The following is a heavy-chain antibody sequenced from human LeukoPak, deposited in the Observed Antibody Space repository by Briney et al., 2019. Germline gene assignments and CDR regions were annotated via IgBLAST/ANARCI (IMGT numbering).Heavy chain of an antibody. D-gene: IGHD3-22*01. Sequence: PSETLSLTCAVYGGSFSGYYWSWIRQPPGKGLEWIGEINHSGSTNHNPSLKSRVTISVDTSKNQFSLKLSSVTAADTAVYYCARGRSGWYYYDSSGYYYYFDYWGQGTLVTVSS. V-gene: IGHV4-34*01. CDR2: INHSGST. J-gene: IGHJ4*02. CDR3: ARGRSGWYYYDSSGYYYYFDY. CDR1: GGSFSGYY.